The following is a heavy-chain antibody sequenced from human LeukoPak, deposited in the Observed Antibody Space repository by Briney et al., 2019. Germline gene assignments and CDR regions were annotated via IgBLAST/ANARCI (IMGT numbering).Heavy chain of an antibody. Sequence: PSETLSLTCTVSGGSVSSGSYYWSWIRQLPGKGLEWIGYIYYSGSTNYNPSLKSRVTISVDTSKNQFALDLRSVTAADTAVYYCTRDIGDFVSDFWGQGTLVTVSS. CDR3: TRDIGDFVSDF. J-gene: IGHJ4*02. CDR2: IYYSGST. V-gene: IGHV4-61*01. CDR1: GGSVSSGSYY. D-gene: IGHD2-21*02.